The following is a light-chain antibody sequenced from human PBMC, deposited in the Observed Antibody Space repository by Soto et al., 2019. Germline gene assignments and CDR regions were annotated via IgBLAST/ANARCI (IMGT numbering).Light chain of an antibody. CDR1: QSISTW. CDR3: QQYNSHPYS. V-gene: IGKV1-5*03. J-gene: IGKJ2*03. CDR2: KAS. Sequence: DIQMTQSPSTLSASVGDRVIINCWASQSISTWLAWYQLKPGKAPNLLIYKASSSQSGVPSRFSGSGSGTEFTLTISSLQPDDFATYYCQQYNSHPYSFGQGTKVEIK.